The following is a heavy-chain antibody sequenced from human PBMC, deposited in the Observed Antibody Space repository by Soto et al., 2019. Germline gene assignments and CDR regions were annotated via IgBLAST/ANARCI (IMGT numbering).Heavy chain of an antibody. D-gene: IGHD6-19*01. V-gene: IGHV3-23*01. CDR3: VRPRLAVAGTMWFDP. J-gene: IGHJ5*02. CDR1: GFTFSTYA. Sequence: EVQLLESGGGLVQPGGSLTLSCAASGFTFSTYAMSWVRQAPGKGLEWVSGTGSDSTATYYADSVKGRFTISRDNSKNTLYLQMNSLRAEDTAIYYCVRPRLAVAGTMWFDPWGQGTLVTVSS. CDR2: TGSDSTAT.